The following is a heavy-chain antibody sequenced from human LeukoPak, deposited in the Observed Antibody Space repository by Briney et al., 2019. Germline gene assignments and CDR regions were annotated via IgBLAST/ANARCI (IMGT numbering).Heavy chain of an antibody. CDR2: IYYSGST. CDR3: ARVSGITMIVVLQSDAFDI. J-gene: IGHJ3*02. V-gene: IGHV4-59*12. D-gene: IGHD3-22*01. Sequence: SETLSLTCTVSGGSISSYYWSWIRQPPGKGLEWIGSIYYSGSTYYNPSLKSRVTISVDTSKNQFSLKLSSVTAADTAVYYCARVSGITMIVVLQSDAFDIWGQGTMVTVSS. CDR1: GGSISSYY.